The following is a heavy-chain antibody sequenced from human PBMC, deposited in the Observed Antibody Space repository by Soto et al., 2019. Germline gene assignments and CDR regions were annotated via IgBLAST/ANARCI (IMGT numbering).Heavy chain of an antibody. Sequence: QVQLVQSGAEVKKPGSSVKVSCKASGGTFSSYAISWVRQAPGQGLEWMGGIIPIFGTANYAQKFQGRVTITADESTSTAYMELSSLRSEDTAVYYCARHYSGQWLVHDAFDIWGQGKMVTVSS. V-gene: IGHV1-69*01. CDR3: ARHYSGQWLVHDAFDI. J-gene: IGHJ3*02. D-gene: IGHD6-19*01. CDR2: IIPIFGTA. CDR1: GGTFSSYA.